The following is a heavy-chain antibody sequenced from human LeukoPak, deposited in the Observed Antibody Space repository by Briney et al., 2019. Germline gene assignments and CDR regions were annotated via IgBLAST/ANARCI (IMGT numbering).Heavy chain of an antibody. CDR1: GGSISSYY. CDR2: IYYSGST. J-gene: IGHJ4*02. CDR3: ARNYDSSGYTTFAY. Sequence: PSETLSLTCSVSGGSISSYYWSWIRQPPGKGLEWIGNIYYSGSTNYNPSLKSRVTISVDTSKNQFSLKLSSVTAADTAVYYCARNYDSSGYTTFAYWGLGTLVTVSS. V-gene: IGHV4-59*12. D-gene: IGHD3-22*01.